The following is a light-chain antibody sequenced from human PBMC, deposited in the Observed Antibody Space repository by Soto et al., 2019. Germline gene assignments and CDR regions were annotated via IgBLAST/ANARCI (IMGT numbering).Light chain of an antibody. CDR1: QSISSW. V-gene: IGKV1-5*01. Sequence: GDRVTITCRASQSISSWLAWYQQKPGKAPKLLIYDASSVESGVPSRFSGSGSGTEFTLTISSLQPDDFATYYCQQYNSYPWTFGQGTKVDIK. CDR3: QQYNSYPWT. J-gene: IGKJ1*01. CDR2: DAS.